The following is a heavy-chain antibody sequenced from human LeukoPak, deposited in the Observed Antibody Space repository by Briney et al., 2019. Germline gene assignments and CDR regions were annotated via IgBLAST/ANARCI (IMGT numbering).Heavy chain of an antibody. CDR1: GGSISSGGYY. J-gene: IGHJ4*02. CDR3: ARRAEGGESFDY. V-gene: IGHV4-31*03. D-gene: IGHD3-10*01. CDR2: ISTGGNT. Sequence: SQTLSLTCTVSGGSISSGGYYWSWIRQHPGEALGWIGYISTGGNTYYNPSLKSRVIVSVDTSKNQFSLKLSSVTAADTAVYYCARRAEGGESFDYWGQGTLVTVSS.